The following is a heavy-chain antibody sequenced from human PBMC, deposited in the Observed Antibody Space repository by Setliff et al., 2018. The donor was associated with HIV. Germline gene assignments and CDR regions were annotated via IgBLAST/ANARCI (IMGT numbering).Heavy chain of an antibody. CDR1: GGSINSTSYY. CDR2: IYYSGDT. J-gene: IGHJ4*02. Sequence: SETLSLTCIVSGGSINSTSYYWGWIRQPPGQGLEWIGRIYYSGDTFYNTSLKTRITISEDTSKNHPSLKVSSLTAADTAVYYCARGAEPSWGLNFLDYWGQGTRVTVSS. V-gene: IGHV4-39*07. CDR3: ARGAEPSWGLNFLDY. D-gene: IGHD1-26*01.